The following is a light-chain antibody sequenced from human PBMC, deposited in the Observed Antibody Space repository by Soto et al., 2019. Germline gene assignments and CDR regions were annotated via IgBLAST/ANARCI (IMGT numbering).Light chain of an antibody. CDR2: EGS. CDR3: CSYAGSRGVV. J-gene: IGLJ2*01. CDR1: SSDVGSYNL. V-gene: IGLV2-23*01. Sequence: QSALTQPASVSGSPGQSITISCTGTSSDVGSYNLVSWYQQHPGKAPKLMIYEGSKRPSGVSNRFSGSKSGNTASLTISGLQAEDEADYYCCSYAGSRGVVFGGGTQLTV.